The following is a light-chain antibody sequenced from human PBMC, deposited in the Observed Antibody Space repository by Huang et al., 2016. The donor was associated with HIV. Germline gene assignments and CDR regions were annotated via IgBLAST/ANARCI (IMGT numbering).Light chain of an antibody. CDR1: QSVGHK. J-gene: IGKJ1*01. CDR2: ATS. Sequence: EIVMTQSPVTLSVSPGETDTLACRASQSVGHKLAWYQQKPGQSPRLLIYATSTRASGIPGRCSGSGAGTEFSLSSSTLEPEDSAVVYCQQYGKWPPWTFGQGTKVEVK. V-gene: IGKV3-15*01. CDR3: QQYGKWPPWT.